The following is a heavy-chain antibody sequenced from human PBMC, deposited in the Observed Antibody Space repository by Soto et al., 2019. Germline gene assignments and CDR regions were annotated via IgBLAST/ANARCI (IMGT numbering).Heavy chain of an antibody. V-gene: IGHV4-31*03. D-gene: IGHD3-10*01. CDR2: IYYSGST. Sequence: QVQLQESGPGLVKPSQTLSLTCTVSGGSISSGGYYWSWIRQHPGKGLEWIGYIYYSGSTYYNPSLKSRVTIAVDTSKNQFSLKLSSVTAADTAVYYCARSWPSMVRGVITPWGQGTLVTVSS. J-gene: IGHJ5*02. CDR1: GGSISSGGYY. CDR3: ARSWPSMVRGVITP.